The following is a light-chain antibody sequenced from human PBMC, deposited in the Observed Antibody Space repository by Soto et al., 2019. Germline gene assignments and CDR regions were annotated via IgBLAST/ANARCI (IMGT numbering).Light chain of an antibody. CDR1: QSVSYNN. CDR3: QQYGSSPSWT. V-gene: IGKV3-20*01. J-gene: IGKJ1*01. Sequence: ETVLTQSPGTLSLSPGERATLSCRASQSVSYNNLAWYQQKPGQAPRLHLYGASTRATGIPDRFSGSGSGTDFTLTVSRLEPDDFAVYYCQQYGSSPSWTFGQGTKVEIK. CDR2: GAS.